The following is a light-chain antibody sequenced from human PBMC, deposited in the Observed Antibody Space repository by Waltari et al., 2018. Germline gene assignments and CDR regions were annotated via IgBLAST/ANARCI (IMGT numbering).Light chain of an antibody. CDR3: QRSYTTAYT. V-gene: IGKV1-39*01. Sequence: IQMTQSPSSLSASVGDRVTITCRASHSISTSLNWYQQIPGKAPKLLIYVASTLQSGVPSRFSGSGSGTDFSLTISSLQPEDFATYYCQRSYTTAYTFGQGTKLEIK. CDR1: HSISTS. CDR2: VAS. J-gene: IGKJ2*01.